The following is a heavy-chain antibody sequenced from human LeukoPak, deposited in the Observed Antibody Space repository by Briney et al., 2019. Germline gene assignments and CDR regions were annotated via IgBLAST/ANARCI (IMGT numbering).Heavy chain of an antibody. CDR1: GFTFSNFA. V-gene: IGHV3-23*01. CDR3: AKDRVATERYYMDV. CDR2: IGDSGGST. Sequence: GGSLRLSCAGSGFTFSNFAVNWVRQAPGQGLEWVSAIGDSGGSTYYADSVKGRFTISRDNSKNTLYLQMNSLRAEDTAVYYCAKDRVATERYYMDVWGKGTTVTISS. D-gene: IGHD6-13*01. J-gene: IGHJ6*03.